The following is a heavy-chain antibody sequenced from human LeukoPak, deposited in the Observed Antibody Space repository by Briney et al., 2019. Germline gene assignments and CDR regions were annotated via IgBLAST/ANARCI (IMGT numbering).Heavy chain of an antibody. CDR1: GYTFTSYG. D-gene: IGHD1-26*01. CDR2: ISAHNGNT. J-gene: IGHJ4*02. V-gene: IGHV1-18*01. CDR3: ARSQMYSGSYPVHY. Sequence: ASVKVSCKASGYTFTSYGISWVRQAPGQGLEWMGWISAHNGNTNYAQKLQGRVTMTTDTSTSTAYMELRSLRSDDTAVYYCARSQMYSGSYPVHYWGQGTLVTVSS.